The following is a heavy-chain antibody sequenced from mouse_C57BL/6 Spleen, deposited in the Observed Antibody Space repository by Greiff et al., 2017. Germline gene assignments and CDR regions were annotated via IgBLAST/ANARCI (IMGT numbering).Heavy chain of an antibody. V-gene: IGHV8-8*01. Sequence: ESGPGILQPSQTLSLTCSFSGSSLSTFGMGVGWIRHPSGKGLEWLAHIWWDDDKYYNPALKSRLTISKDTSKHQVFLKIAHVDTADTATDYCARLISGGGYFDVWGTGTTVTVSS. CDR2: IWWDDDK. CDR1: GSSLSTFGMG. J-gene: IGHJ1*03. CDR3: ARLISGGGYFDV.